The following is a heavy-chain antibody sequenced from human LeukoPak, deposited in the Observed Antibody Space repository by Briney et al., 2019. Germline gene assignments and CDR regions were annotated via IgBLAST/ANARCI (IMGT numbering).Heavy chain of an antibody. CDR1: GGSISSYY. CDR2: IYYSEST. D-gene: IGHD3-22*01. V-gene: IGHV4-59*08. CDR3: ARLDYDSSGPFDY. J-gene: IGHJ4*02. Sequence: ASETLSLTCTVSGGSISSYYWSWIRQPPGKGLEWIGYIYYSESTNYNPSLKSRVTISVDTSKNQFSLKLSSVTAADTAVYYCARLDYDSSGPFDYWGQGTLVTVSS.